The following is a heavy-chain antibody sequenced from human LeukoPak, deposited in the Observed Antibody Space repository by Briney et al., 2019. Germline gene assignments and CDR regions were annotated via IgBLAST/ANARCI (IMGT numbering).Heavy chain of an antibody. D-gene: IGHD6-19*01. CDR2: ISGSSYYI. Sequence: KPGGSLRLSCEASGFTFSDHYVDWVRQAPGKGLEWVSSISGSSYYIYYADSVKGRFTISRDNAKNSLYLQMNSLRAEDTAVYFCLTRSLIAVSGNSYMDVWGKGTTVSVSS. V-gene: IGHV3-21*04. J-gene: IGHJ6*03. CDR1: GFTFSDHY. CDR3: LTRSLIAVSGNSYMDV.